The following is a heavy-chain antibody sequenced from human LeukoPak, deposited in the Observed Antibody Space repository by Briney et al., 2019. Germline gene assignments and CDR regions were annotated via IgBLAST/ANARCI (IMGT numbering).Heavy chain of an antibody. Sequence: GESLKISCKGSGYSFASYWIGWVRQMPGKGLEWMGMIYPGDSDTRYSPSFQGQVTISADKSINTAYLQWSSLKASDTAMYYCARDKSRTYGSADAFDIWGQGTMVTVSS. CDR1: GYSFASYW. V-gene: IGHV5-51*01. D-gene: IGHD3-10*01. CDR3: ARDKSRTYGSADAFDI. J-gene: IGHJ3*02. CDR2: IYPGDSDT.